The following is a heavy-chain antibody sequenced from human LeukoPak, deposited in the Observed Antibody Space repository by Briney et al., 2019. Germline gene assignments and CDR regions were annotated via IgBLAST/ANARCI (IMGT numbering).Heavy chain of an antibody. V-gene: IGHV3-30*18. Sequence: GGSLRLSCTASEFTFSSYWMSWVRQAPGKGLEWVAVMSSDGSKKYYADSVKGRFTISRDNSKNTLYLQMNSLRAENTAVYYCAKKFTGTTVISGDYFDYWGQGTLVTVSS. D-gene: IGHD4-17*01. CDR3: AKKFTGTTVISGDYFDY. CDR2: MSSDGSKK. CDR1: EFTFSSYW. J-gene: IGHJ4*02.